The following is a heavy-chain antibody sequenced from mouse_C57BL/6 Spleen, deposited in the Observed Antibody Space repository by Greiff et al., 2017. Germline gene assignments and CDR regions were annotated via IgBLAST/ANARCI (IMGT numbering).Heavy chain of an antibody. V-gene: IGHV2-2*01. D-gene: IGHD2-5*01. CDR3: ASPSNECYYYAMDY. CDR1: GFSLTSYG. J-gene: IGHJ4*01. CDR2: IWSGGST. Sequence: QVQLQQSGPGLVQPSQSLSITCTVSGFSLTSYGVHWVRQSPGKGLEWLGVIWSGGSTDYNAAFISRLSISQDNSKSQVFFNMNSLQADDTAIYYCASPSNECYYYAMDYWGHGTSVTVSS.